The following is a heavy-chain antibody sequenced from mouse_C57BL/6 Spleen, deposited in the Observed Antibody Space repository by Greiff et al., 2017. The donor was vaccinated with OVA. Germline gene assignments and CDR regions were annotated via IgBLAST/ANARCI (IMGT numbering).Heavy chain of an antibody. J-gene: IGHJ2*01. V-gene: IGHV5-4*03. CDR1: GFTFSSYA. CDR3: ARADYYYGSSPFDY. D-gene: IGHD1-1*01. Sequence: EVKLVESGGGLVKPGGSLKLSCAASGFTFSSYAMSWVRQTPEKRLEWVATISDGGSYTYYPDNVKGRFTISRDNAKNNLYLQMSHLKSEDTAMYYCARADYYYGSSPFDYWGQGTTLTVSS. CDR2: ISDGGSYT.